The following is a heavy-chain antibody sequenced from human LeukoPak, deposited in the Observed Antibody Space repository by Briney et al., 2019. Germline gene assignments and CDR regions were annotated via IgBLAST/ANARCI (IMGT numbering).Heavy chain of an antibody. J-gene: IGHJ3*02. CDR2: ISSSSSYT. CDR1: GFTFSDYY. Sequence: GGSLRLSCAASGFTFSDYYMSWIRQAPGKGLEWVSYISSSSSYTNYADFVKGRFTISRDNAKNSLYLQMNSLRAEDTAVYYCARSMVRGVPRIWGQGTMVTVSS. D-gene: IGHD3-10*01. V-gene: IGHV3-11*03. CDR3: ARSMVRGVPRI.